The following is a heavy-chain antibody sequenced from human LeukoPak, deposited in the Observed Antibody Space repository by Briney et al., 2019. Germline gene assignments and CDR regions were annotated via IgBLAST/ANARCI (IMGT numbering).Heavy chain of an antibody. CDR1: VYTFTDYY. CDR2: INPNSGGT. Sequence: ASVKVSCKASVYTFTDYYMHWVRQAPGQGLEWMGWINPNSGGTNSAQTFQGRVTTTRDTSISTAYMELSRLRSDDTAVYYGARATSLVLPAADHYYYGLAVWGQGTTVTVSS. V-gene: IGHV1-2*02. D-gene: IGHD2-2*01. J-gene: IGHJ6*02. CDR3: ARATSLVLPAADHYYYGLAV.